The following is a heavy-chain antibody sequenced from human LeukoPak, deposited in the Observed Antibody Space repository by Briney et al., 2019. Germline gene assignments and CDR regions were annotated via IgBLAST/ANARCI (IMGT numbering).Heavy chain of an antibody. Sequence: GGSLRLSCAASGFTFDDYAMHWVRQAPGKGLEWVSGINWNGGSTGYADSVKGRFTISRDNAKNSLYLQMNSLRAEDTALYYCARDKEVGATTAFDIRGQGTMVTVSS. D-gene: IGHD1-26*01. J-gene: IGHJ3*02. CDR2: INWNGGST. V-gene: IGHV3-20*04. CDR3: ARDKEVGATTAFDI. CDR1: GFTFDDYA.